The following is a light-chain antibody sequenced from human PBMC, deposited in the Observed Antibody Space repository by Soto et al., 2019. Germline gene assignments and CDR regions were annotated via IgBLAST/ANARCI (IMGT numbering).Light chain of an antibody. CDR2: AAS. Sequence: DIQMTQSPSSLSASLGDRVTITCRASQGIGVYLAWFQQKPGNVPRLLIYAASTLQSGVPSRFSGSGSGTDFTLTISSLQPEDVATHYCQKYNSAPLTFGGGTKVEIK. V-gene: IGKV1-27*01. CDR1: QGIGVY. CDR3: QKYNSAPLT. J-gene: IGKJ4*01.